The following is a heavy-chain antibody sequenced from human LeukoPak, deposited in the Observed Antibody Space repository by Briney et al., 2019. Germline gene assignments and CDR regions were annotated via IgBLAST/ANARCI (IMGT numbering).Heavy chain of an antibody. CDR3: ARGNDFWTGYSYIPGFDY. Sequence: GGSLRLSCAASGFTFSSYWMHWVRQAPGKGRVWVSRINSDGSSTNYSDSVKGQFTISRDNAKNTLYLQMNSLRAEDTAVYYCARGNDFWTGYSYIPGFDYWGQGTLVTVSS. CDR2: INSDGSST. V-gene: IGHV3-74*01. CDR1: GFTFSSYW. D-gene: IGHD3/OR15-3a*01. J-gene: IGHJ4*02.